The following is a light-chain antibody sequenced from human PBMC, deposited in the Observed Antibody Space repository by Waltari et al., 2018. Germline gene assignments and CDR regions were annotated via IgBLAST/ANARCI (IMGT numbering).Light chain of an antibody. V-gene: IGLV3-21*01. CDR3: QVWDSGRDQVV. CDR1: KVGSKS. Sequence: SYELTQAPSVSVAPGKTATITCGGNKVGSKSVHWFQQKTGQAPVLVIYYASDRPSGIPERFSGSNTGNTATLTISRVEAGDEADYYCQVWDSGRDQVVFGGGTKLAVL. CDR2: YAS. J-gene: IGLJ2*01.